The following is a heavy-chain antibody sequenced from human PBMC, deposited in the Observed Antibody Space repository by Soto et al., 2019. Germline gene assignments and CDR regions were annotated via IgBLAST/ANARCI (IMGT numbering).Heavy chain of an antibody. CDR3: ARHITMVRGVMFEYFQH. J-gene: IGHJ1*01. D-gene: IGHD3-10*01. CDR2: IYPGDSDT. V-gene: IGHV5-51*01. CDR1: GYSFTSYW. Sequence: GESLKISCKGSGYSFTSYWIGWVRQMPGKGLEWMGIIYPGDSDTRYSPSFQGQVTISADKSISTAYLQWSSLKASDTAMYYCARHITMVRGVMFEYFQHWGQGTLVTVSS.